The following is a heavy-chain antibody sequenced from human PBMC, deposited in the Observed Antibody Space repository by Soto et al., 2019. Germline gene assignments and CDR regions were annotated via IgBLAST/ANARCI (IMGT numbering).Heavy chain of an antibody. CDR1: GGAFIGYY. CDR3: ARQGPGDRLAAAGIRRRRGFGGMDV. J-gene: IGHJ6*02. CDR2: INHSGST. D-gene: IGHD6-13*01. Sequence: PSETLSLTCAVYGGAFIGYYCIFSRHPPVKGLEWIVEINHSGSTNYNPSLKSRVTISVDTSKNQFSLKLSSVTAADTAVYYCARQGPGDRLAAAGIRRRRGFGGMDVWGQGTTVTVSS. V-gene: IGHV4-34*01.